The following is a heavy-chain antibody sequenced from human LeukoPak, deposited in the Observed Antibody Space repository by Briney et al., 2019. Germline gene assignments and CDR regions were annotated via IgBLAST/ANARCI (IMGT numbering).Heavy chain of an antibody. CDR3: ARRGYSSSWYDGGFDY. J-gene: IGHJ4*02. D-gene: IGHD6-13*01. CDR1: GGSISSSSYY. V-gene: IGHV4-39*07. CDR2: IYYSGST. Sequence: SETLSLTCTVSGGSISSSSYYWGWIRQPPGKGLEWIGSIYYSGSTYYNPSLKSRVSISVDTSKNQFSLKLSSVTAADTAVYYCARRGYSSSWYDGGFDYWGQGTLVTVSS.